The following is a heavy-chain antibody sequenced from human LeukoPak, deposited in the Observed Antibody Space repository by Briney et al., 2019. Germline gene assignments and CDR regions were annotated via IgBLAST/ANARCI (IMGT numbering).Heavy chain of an antibody. CDR2: ISSLSGTI. V-gene: IGHV3-48*04. CDR3: ARAAQQEIPAARNSYYYYMDV. CDR1: GFTFSSYS. J-gene: IGHJ6*03. D-gene: IGHD2-2*01. Sequence: GGSLRLSCAASGFTFSSYSMNWVRQAPGEGLEWVSYISSLSGTIYYADSVKGRFTISRDNAKNTLYLQMNSLRAEDTAVYYCARAAQQEIPAARNSYYYYMDVWGKGATVTVSS.